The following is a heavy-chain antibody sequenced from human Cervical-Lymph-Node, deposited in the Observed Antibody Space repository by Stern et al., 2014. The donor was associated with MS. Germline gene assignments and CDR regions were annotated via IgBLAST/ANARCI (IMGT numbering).Heavy chain of an antibody. CDR1: GFTFDDNA. V-gene: IGHV3-9*01. Sequence: EAQLLESGGGLVQPGRSLRLSCAASGFTFDDNAMHWVRQAPGRGLEWVSGISWNSGSIGYADSVRGRFTISRDNAKNSLYLQMNNLRAEDTAFYYCAKTGAVFRFLGWFDPWGQGTLVTVSS. J-gene: IGHJ5*02. CDR2: ISWNSGSI. CDR3: AKTGAVFRFLGWFDP. D-gene: IGHD3-3*01.